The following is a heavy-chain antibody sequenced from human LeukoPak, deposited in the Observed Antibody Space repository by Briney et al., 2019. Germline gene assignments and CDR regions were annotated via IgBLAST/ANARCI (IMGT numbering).Heavy chain of an antibody. J-gene: IGHJ4*02. D-gene: IGHD6-6*01. CDR1: GGSISSSSYY. CDR2: IYYSGST. V-gene: IGHV4-39*01. Sequence: SETLSLTCTVSGGSISSSSYYWGWIRQPPGKGLEWMGSIYYSGSTYYNPSLKSRVTISVDTSKNQFSLKLSSVTAADTAVYYCARHCCRGGARLPDYWGQGTLVTVSS. CDR3: ARHCCRGGARLPDY.